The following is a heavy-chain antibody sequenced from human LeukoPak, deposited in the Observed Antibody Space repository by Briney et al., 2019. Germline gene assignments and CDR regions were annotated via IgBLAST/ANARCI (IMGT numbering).Heavy chain of an antibody. J-gene: IGHJ5*02. CDR2: IYYSGST. CDR3: ARVVPGPVPAAIRGWFDP. V-gene: IGHV4-30-4*08. D-gene: IGHD2-2*02. Sequence: SETLSLTCTVSGGSISSGDYYWSWMRQPPGKGLEWIGYIYYSGSTYYNPSLKSRVTISVDTSKNQFSLKLSSVTAADTAVYYCARVVPGPVPAAIRGWFDPWGQGTLVTVSS. CDR1: GGSISSGDYY.